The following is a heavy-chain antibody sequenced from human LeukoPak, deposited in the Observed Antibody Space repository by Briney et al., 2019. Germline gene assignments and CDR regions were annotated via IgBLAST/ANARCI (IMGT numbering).Heavy chain of an antibody. D-gene: IGHD6-19*01. Sequence: PSETLSLTCAVYGGCFSGYSWSWIRQPPGKGLEWIGEINHSGSATYNPCPKSRGTISVDTSTNQISSMLSPVTGADTAVYYCARGRWLGELDDWGQRTLVTVS. V-gene: IGHV4-34*01. CDR1: GGCFSGYS. CDR2: INHSGSA. CDR3: ARGRWLGELDD. J-gene: IGHJ4*02.